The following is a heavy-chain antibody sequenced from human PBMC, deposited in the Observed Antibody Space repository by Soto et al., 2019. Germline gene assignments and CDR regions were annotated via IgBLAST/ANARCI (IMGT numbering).Heavy chain of an antibody. Sequence: QITLKESGPTLVKPTQTLTLTCTFSGFSLSTSGVGVGWIRQPPGKALEWLALIYWDDDKRYSPSLKSRLTIPNDTSKNQVVLTMPSMDPVDTATYSCAHRQVDIVARSPRASNWFDPWGQGTLVTVSS. D-gene: IGHD5-12*01. CDR1: GFSLSTSGVG. CDR3: AHRQVDIVARSPRASNWFDP. J-gene: IGHJ5*02. CDR2: IYWDDDK. V-gene: IGHV2-5*02.